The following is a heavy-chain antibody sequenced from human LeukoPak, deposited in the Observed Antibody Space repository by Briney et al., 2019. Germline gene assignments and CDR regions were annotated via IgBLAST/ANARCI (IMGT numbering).Heavy chain of an antibody. Sequence: SETLSPTCAVYGGSFSGYYWSWIRQPPGKGLEWIWEINHSGSTNYNPSLKSRVTISVDTSKNQFSLKLSSVTAADTAVYYCARAREYYYGSGSYYRNNWFDPWGQGTLVTVSS. J-gene: IGHJ5*02. D-gene: IGHD3-10*01. V-gene: IGHV4-34*01. CDR3: ARAREYYYGSGSYYRNNWFDP. CDR1: GGSFSGYY. CDR2: INHSGST.